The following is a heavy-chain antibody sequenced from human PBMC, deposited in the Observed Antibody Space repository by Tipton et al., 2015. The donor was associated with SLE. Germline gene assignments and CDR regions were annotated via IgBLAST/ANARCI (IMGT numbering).Heavy chain of an antibody. V-gene: IGHV3-9*01. D-gene: IGHD1-1*01. CDR2: ISWNSGSI. J-gene: IGHJ6*02. Sequence: SLRLSCAASGFTFDDYAMHWVRQAPGKGLEWVSGISWNSGSIGYADSVKGRFTISRDNAKNSLYLQMNSLRAEDTAVYYCASTQLERRIDFGYYCGMDVWGQGTTVSVSS. CDR1: GFTFDDYA. CDR3: ASTQLERRIDFGYYCGMDV.